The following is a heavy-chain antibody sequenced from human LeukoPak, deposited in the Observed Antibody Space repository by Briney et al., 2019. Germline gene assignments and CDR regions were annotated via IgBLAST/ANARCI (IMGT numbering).Heavy chain of an antibody. CDR2: ISSSSSYI. V-gene: IGHV3-21*01. CDR1: GFTFSSYS. J-gene: IGHJ3*02. CDR3: ARTRRFVGGAFDI. D-gene: IGHD3-10*01. Sequence: GGSLRLSCAASGFTFSSYSMNWVRQAPGKGLEWVSSISSSSSYIYYADSVKGRFTISRDNAKNSLYLQMNSLRAEGTAVYYCARTRRFVGGAFDIWGQGTMVTVSS.